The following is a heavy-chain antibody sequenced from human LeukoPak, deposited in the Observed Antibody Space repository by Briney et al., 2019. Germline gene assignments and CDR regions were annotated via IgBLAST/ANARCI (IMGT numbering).Heavy chain of an antibody. V-gene: IGHV4-59*01. CDR1: GDSISRYY. CDR3: ARLQATVSIHSYFDY. CDR2: IYYSGNT. Sequence: KPSETLSLTCTVSGDSISRYYWSWIRQSPGKGLEWIGYIYYSGNTNYNPSLKSRVTISVDTSKNQISLKLTSVTAAGTAVYYCARLQATVSIHSYFDYWGQGTLVTVSS. J-gene: IGHJ4*02. D-gene: IGHD4-17*01.